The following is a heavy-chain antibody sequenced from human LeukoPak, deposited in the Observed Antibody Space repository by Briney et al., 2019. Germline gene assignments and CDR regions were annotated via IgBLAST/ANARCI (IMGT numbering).Heavy chain of an antibody. CDR2: ISSSGSTI. CDR3: ARDWGEDPFDY. D-gene: IGHD3-16*01. J-gene: IGHJ4*02. CDR1: GFTFSSYE. Sequence: GGSLRLSCAASGFTFSSYEMNWVRQAPGKGLEWVSYISSSGSTIYYADSVKGRFTISRDNAKNSLYLQMNSLRAEATAVYYCARDWGEDPFDYWGQGTLVTVSS. V-gene: IGHV3-48*03.